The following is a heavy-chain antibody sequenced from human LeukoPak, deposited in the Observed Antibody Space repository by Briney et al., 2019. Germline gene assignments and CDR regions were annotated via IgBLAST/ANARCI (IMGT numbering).Heavy chain of an antibody. V-gene: IGHV4-59*01. CDR3: ASVGGGYSYGYYAFDI. CDR1: GGSISSYY. J-gene: IGHJ3*02. D-gene: IGHD5-18*01. Sequence: RSSETLSLTCTVSGGSISSYYWSWIRQPPGKGLEWIGYIYYSGSTNYNPSLKSRVTISVDTSKNQFSLKLSSVTAADTAVYYCASVGGGYSYGYYAFDIWGQGTMVTVSS. CDR2: IYYSGST.